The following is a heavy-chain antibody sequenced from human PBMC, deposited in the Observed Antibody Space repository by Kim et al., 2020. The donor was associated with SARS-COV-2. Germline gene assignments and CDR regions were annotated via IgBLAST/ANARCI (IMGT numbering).Heavy chain of an antibody. D-gene: IGHD3-10*01. CDR2: IYYSGST. Sequence: SETLSLTCTVSGGSISSGGYYWSWIRQHPGKGLEWIGYIYYSGSTYYNPSLKSRVTISVDTSKNQFSLKLSSVTAADTAVYYCARIQGSASITIDYWGQGTLVTVSS. CDR1: GGSISSGGYY. V-gene: IGHV4-31*03. CDR3: ARIQGSASITIDY. J-gene: IGHJ4*02.